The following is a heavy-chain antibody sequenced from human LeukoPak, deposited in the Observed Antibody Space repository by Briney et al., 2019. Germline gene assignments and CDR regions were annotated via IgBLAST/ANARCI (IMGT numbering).Heavy chain of an antibody. V-gene: IGHV3-20*04. CDR2: INWNGGST. CDR1: GFTFDDYG. Sequence: GGSLRLSCAASGFTFDDYGMSWVRQAPGKGLEWVSGINWNGGSTGYADSVKGRFTIFRDNAKNSLYLQMNSLRAEDTALYYCARGQLAARNYYYYVDVWGKGTTVTVSS. J-gene: IGHJ6*03. D-gene: IGHD6-6*01. CDR3: ARGQLAARNYYYYVDV.